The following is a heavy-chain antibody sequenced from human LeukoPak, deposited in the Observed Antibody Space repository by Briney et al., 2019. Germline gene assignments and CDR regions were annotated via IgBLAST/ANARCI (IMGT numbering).Heavy chain of an antibody. D-gene: IGHD2-8*02. Sequence: GGSLRLSCAASGFTFRNYCMRWVRQATGKGLEWVSFIWSDGSNRFYADSVKGRFTISRDNSKNMLYLQMDTLRAEDTALYYCAKDPGASVSGLYMGVWGKGTTVIVSS. J-gene: IGHJ6*03. CDR1: GFTFRNYC. CDR2: IWSDGSNR. CDR3: AKDPGASVSGLYMGV. V-gene: IGHV3-30*02.